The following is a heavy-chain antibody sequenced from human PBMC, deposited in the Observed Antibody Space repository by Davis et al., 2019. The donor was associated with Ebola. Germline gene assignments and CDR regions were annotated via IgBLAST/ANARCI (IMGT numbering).Heavy chain of an antibody. CDR3: ARDRGSGWYKGYYGMDV. Sequence: AASVKVSCKASGYTFTGYYMHWVRQAPGQGLEWMGGIIPIFGTANYAQKFQGRVTITADKSTSTAYMELSSLRSEDTAVYYCARDRGSGWYKGYYGMDVWGQGTTVTVPS. D-gene: IGHD6-19*01. J-gene: IGHJ6*02. CDR1: GYTFTGYY. V-gene: IGHV1-69*06. CDR2: IIPIFGTA.